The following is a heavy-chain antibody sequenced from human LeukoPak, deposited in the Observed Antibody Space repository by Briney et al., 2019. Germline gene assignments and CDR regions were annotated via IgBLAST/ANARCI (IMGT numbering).Heavy chain of an antibody. CDR3: ARSEYSSSYLYFDY. Sequence: SETLSLTCTVFGGSISSYYWSWIRQPAGKGLEWIGRIYTSGSTNYNPSLKSRVTMSVDTSKNQFSLKLSSVTAADTAVYYCARSEYSSSYLYFDYWGQGTLVTVSS. D-gene: IGHD6-6*01. J-gene: IGHJ4*02. V-gene: IGHV4-4*07. CDR2: IYTSGST. CDR1: GGSISSYY.